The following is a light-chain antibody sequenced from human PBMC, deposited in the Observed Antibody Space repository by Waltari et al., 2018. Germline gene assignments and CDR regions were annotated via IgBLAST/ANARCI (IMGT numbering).Light chain of an antibody. J-gene: IGLJ2*01. Sequence: QSALTQPRSVSGSPAQSVPISCTGTSSDVGGYHYVSWYQQHPAKAPKLIIYDVNKRPSGVPDRFSGSKSGNPASLTISGLQAEDEADYYCCSYGGTYVAFGGGTKLTVL. CDR2: DVN. CDR3: CSYGGTYVA. CDR1: SSDVGGYHY. V-gene: IGLV2-11*01.